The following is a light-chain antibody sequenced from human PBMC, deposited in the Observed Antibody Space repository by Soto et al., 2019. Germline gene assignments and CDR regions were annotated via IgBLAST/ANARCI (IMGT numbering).Light chain of an antibody. V-gene: IGLV2-14*01. J-gene: IGLJ3*02. Sequence: QSALTQPASVSGSPGQSITISCTGTSSDVGGYNYVSWYQQHPGKAPKLMIYEVSNRPSGVSNRFSGSKSGNTASLTISGLQAVDEADYYCAAWDDSLNGWVFGGGTKLTVL. CDR2: EVS. CDR3: AAWDDSLNGWV. CDR1: SSDVGGYNY.